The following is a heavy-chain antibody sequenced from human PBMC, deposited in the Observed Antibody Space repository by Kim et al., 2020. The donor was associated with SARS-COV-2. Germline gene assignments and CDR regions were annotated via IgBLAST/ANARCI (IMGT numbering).Heavy chain of an antibody. J-gene: IGHJ6*02. V-gene: IGHV4-39*01. CDR2: IYYSGST. CDR3: PARGLGWYDYYYYGMDV. Sequence: SETLSLTCTVSGGSISSSSYYWGWIRQPPGKGLEWIGSIYYSGSTYYNPSLKSRVTISVDTSKNQFSLKLSSVTAADTAVYYSPARGLGWYDYYYYGMDVWGQGATVTVSS. CDR1: GGSISSSSYY. D-gene: IGHD6-19*01.